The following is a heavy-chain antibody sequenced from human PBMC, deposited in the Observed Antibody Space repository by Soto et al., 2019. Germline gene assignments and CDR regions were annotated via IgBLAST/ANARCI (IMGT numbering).Heavy chain of an antibody. J-gene: IGHJ4*02. CDR1: GFSLSTSGVG. CDR2: IYWDDDK. D-gene: IGHD6-13*01. V-gene: IGHV2-5*02. Sequence: SGPTLVNPTQTLTLTCTFSGFSLSTSGVGVGWIRQPPGKALEWLALIYWDDDKRYSPSLESRLTITKDTSKNQVVLTMTNMDPVDTATYCCARISLSSSWYRRYYFDYWGQGTLVTVSS. CDR3: ARISLSSSWYRRYYFDY.